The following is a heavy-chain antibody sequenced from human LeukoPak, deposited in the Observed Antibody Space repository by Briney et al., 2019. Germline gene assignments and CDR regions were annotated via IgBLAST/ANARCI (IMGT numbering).Heavy chain of an antibody. Sequence: SQTLSLTCAISGDSVSSNSAAWNWIRQSPSRGLEWLGRTYYRSKWYNEYAVYVKSRITINPDTSKNQFSLQMNSVTPEDTAVYYCARAGGGTTYFDLWGRGTLVTVSS. V-gene: IGHV6-1*01. J-gene: IGHJ2*01. CDR2: TYYRSKWYN. D-gene: IGHD3-16*01. CDR3: ARAGGGTTYFDL. CDR1: GDSVSSNSAA.